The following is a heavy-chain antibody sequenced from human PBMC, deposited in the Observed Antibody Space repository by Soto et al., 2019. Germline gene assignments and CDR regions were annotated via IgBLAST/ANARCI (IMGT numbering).Heavy chain of an antibody. J-gene: IGHJ4*02. Sequence: EVQLLESGGGLVPPEGSLRLSCAASGFTFTSYAMGWVRQAPGKGLEWVSVISSGGSTYYADSVRGRFTISRDNSKDTLSLQMNSLSAEDTAVYYCAKRRGAGGHFDYWGQGAMVTVSS. CDR3: AKRRGAGGHFDY. CDR2: ISSGGST. D-gene: IGHD2-15*01. V-gene: IGHV3-23*01. CDR1: GFTFTSYA.